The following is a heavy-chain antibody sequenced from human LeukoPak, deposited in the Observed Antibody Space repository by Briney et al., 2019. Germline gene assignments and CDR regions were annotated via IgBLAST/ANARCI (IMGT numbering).Heavy chain of an antibody. CDR3: ARDRVWRGLAWREYYFDY. D-gene: IGHD3-10*01. CDR2: ISYDGSNK. J-gene: IGHJ4*02. Sequence: PGRSLRLSCAASGFTFSSYAMHWVRQAPGKGLEWVAVISYDGSNKYYADSVKGRFTISRDNSKNTLYLRMNSLRAEDTAVYYCARDRVWRGLAWREYYFDYWGQGTLVTVSS. V-gene: IGHV3-30-3*01. CDR1: GFTFSSYA.